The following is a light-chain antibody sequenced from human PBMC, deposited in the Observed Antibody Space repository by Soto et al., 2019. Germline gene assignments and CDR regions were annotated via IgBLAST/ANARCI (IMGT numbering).Light chain of an antibody. CDR1: QGISSY. V-gene: IGKV1-9*01. J-gene: IGKJ4*01. Sequence: IQLPQSPSFLPASVEDRATITCRASQGISSYLAWYQQKPGKAPKLLIYAASTLQSGVPSRCSGSGSGTEFTLTISSLQPEDFATYYCQQLNSYPALTFGGGTKVDI. CDR3: QQLNSYPALT. CDR2: AAS.